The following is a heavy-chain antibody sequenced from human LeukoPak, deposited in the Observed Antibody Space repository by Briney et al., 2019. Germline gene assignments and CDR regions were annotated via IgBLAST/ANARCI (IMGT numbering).Heavy chain of an antibody. D-gene: IGHD3-22*01. CDR2: IYYSGST. CDR1: VGSISSYY. Sequence: SETLSLTCTISVGSISSYYWSWIRQPPGKGLEWIGYIYYSGSTNYNPSLKSRVTISVGTSKNQFSLKLSSVTAADTAVYYCARGGDSSGYYYPVFDYWGQGTLVTVSS. J-gene: IGHJ4*02. V-gene: IGHV4-59*01. CDR3: ARGGDSSGYYYPVFDY.